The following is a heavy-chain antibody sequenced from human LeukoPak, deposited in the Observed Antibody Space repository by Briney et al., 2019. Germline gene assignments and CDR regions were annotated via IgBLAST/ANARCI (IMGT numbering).Heavy chain of an antibody. CDR2: INTNTGNP. J-gene: IGHJ4*02. Sequence: ASVKVSCKASGGTFSNYVINWVRQAPGQGLEWMGWINTNTGNPTYAQGFTGRFVFSLDTSVSTAYLQISSLKAEDTAVYYCGRIAAAGTLDYWGQGTLVTVSS. CDR3: GRIAAAGTLDY. D-gene: IGHD6-13*01. V-gene: IGHV7-4-1*02. CDR1: GGTFSNYV.